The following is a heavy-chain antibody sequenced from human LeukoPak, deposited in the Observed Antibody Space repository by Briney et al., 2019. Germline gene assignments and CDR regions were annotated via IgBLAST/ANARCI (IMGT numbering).Heavy chain of an antibody. CDR2: IFHSGIT. V-gene: IGHV4-31*11. CDR3: ARYYYGSGSYPYFDY. Sequence: SQTLSLTCAVSGGSISTGVYYWSWIRQHPGKGLEWIGYIFHSGITYYNPSLKSRVTISVDTSKNQFSPKMSSVTAADTAVYYCARYYYGSGSYPYFDYWGQGTLVTVSS. J-gene: IGHJ4*02. D-gene: IGHD3-10*01. CDR1: GGSISTGVYY.